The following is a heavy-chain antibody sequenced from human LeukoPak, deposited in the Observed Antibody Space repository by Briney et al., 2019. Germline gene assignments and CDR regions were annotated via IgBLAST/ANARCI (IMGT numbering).Heavy chain of an antibody. V-gene: IGHV1-2*04. CDR2: INPNSGGT. Sequence: ASVKVPCKASGYTFTGYYMHWVRQAPGQGLEWMGWINPNSGGTNYAQKFQGWVTMTRDTSISTAYMELSRLRSDDTAVYYCARSGGDDILTGYGNWFDPWGQGTLVTVSS. CDR1: GYTFTGYY. CDR3: ARSGGDDILTGYGNWFDP. D-gene: IGHD3-9*01. J-gene: IGHJ5*02.